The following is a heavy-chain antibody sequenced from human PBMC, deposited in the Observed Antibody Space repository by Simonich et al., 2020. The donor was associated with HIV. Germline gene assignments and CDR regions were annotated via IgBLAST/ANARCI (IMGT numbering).Heavy chain of an antibody. CDR1: GYTFTDNP. D-gene: IGHD3-10*02. V-gene: IGHV1-2*02. J-gene: IGHJ3*01. CDR3: AREGAMLDDAFDV. CDR2: INPKRGGE. Sequence: QVQLVQSGAEVKKPGASVKVSCKASGYTFTDNPMHWVRQAPGQGLEWMGWINPKRGGENYEQNLKGRVTRPRDTSMSTAYLELSSLTSDDTAVYFCAREGAMLDDAFDVWGQGTMLTVSS.